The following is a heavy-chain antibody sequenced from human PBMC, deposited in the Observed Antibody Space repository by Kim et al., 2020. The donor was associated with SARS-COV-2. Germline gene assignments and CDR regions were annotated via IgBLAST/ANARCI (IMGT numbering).Heavy chain of an antibody. Sequence: SETLSLTCTVSGGSISSYYWSWIRQPPGKGLEWIGYIYYSGSTNYNPSLKSRVTISVDTSKNQFSLKLSSVTAADTAVYYCARWVWSSGPYYYYYYMDVCGKGTTVTVSS. CDR3: ARWVWSSGPYYYYYYMDV. CDR1: GGSISSYY. CDR2: IYYSGST. D-gene: IGHD6-25*01. J-gene: IGHJ6*03. V-gene: IGHV4-59*08.